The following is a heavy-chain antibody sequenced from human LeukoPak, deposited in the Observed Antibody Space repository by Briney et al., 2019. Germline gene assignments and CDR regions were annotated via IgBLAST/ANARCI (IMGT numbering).Heavy chain of an antibody. CDR2: INSDGSKI. D-gene: IGHD4-17*01. J-gene: IGHJ2*01. CDR3: ARDLYGDYWYLDL. V-gene: IGHV3-74*01. Sequence: GSLRLSCAASGCTFSSYWIHWVRHGPGKGLEWFSRINSDGSKIRYADSVKGRFTISRDNAKNTVYLQMNSLRAEDTAVYYCARDLYGDYWYLDLWGRGTLVTVSS. CDR1: GCTFSSYW.